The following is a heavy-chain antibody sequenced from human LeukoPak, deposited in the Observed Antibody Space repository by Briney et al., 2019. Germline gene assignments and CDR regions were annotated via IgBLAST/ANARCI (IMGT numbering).Heavy chain of an antibody. CDR1: GFAFGSEA. D-gene: IGHD6-13*01. Sequence: GGSLRLSCAVSGFAFGSEAMSWVRQSPARGLEWVASISPGGGTTYYADYVKGRFTISRDNSKNSLFVQMNSLRAEDTAVYYCAKDHAGYSSSWAIYFHHWGQGTLVTVSS. CDR3: AKDHAGYSSSWAIYFHH. CDR2: ISPGGGTT. V-gene: IGHV3-23*01. J-gene: IGHJ1*01.